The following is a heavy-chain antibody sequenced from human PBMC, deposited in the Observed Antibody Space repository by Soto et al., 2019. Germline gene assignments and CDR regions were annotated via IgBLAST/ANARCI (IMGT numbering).Heavy chain of an antibody. J-gene: IGHJ4*02. V-gene: IGHV4-39*01. CDR3: ARLGWGNGDSDY. CDR1: ACSIITCNYF. D-gene: IGHD2-21*01. Sequence: PSGTQSLTCTFSACSIITCNYFLGWIRQAPGKGLEWIASILYTGTTSYNSSLKSRVAISVDTSKNQFSLKLNSVTAADTAVYYCARLGWGNGDSDYWGQGTLVTVSS. CDR2: ILYTGTT.